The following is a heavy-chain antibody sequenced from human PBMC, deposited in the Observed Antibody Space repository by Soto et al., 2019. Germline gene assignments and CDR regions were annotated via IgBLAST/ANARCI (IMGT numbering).Heavy chain of an antibody. CDR3: ARRDTAMVHDY. V-gene: IGHV4-39*01. CDR1: GGSISSSSYY. Sequence: SETLSLTCTVSGGSISSSSYYWRWIRQPPGKGLEWIGSIYYSGSTYYNPSLKSRVTISVDTSKNQFSLKLSSVTAADTAVYYCARRDTAMVHDYWGQGTLVTVSS. J-gene: IGHJ4*02. CDR2: IYYSGST. D-gene: IGHD5-18*01.